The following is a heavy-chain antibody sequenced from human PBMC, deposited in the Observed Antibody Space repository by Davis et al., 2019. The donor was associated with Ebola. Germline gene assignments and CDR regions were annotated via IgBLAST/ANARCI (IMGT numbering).Heavy chain of an antibody. J-gene: IGHJ4*02. Sequence: SETLSLTCTVSGGSISSSYWSWIRQPPGKGLEWIGYIYYSGTTNYNPSLRSRVTMSIDTSKNQFSLNLSSVTAADTAVYYCTTAVLWFSPDYWGQGTLVTVSS. CDR2: IYYSGTT. D-gene: IGHD3-10*01. CDR1: GGSISSSY. CDR3: TTAVLWFSPDY. V-gene: IGHV4-59*01.